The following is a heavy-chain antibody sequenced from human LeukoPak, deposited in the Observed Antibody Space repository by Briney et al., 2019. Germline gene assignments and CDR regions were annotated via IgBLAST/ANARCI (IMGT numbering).Heavy chain of an antibody. CDR3: AWYGVTHGLDV. CDR2: INQDGSDK. J-gene: IGHJ6*02. V-gene: IGHV3-7*01. CDR1: GSSLSNYW. Sequence: GGSLRLSCAASGSSLSNYWLSWVRQAPGKGLEWVANINQDGSDKYYVDSVMGRFTISKDNAKNSVYLQMNSLRPEDTAIYYCAWYGVTHGLDVWGQGTRVTVSS. D-gene: IGHD3-10*01.